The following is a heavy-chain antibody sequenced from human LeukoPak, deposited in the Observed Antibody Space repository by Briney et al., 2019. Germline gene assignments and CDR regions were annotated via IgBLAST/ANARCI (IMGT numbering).Heavy chain of an antibody. Sequence: SQTLSLTCAIFGDSISSNSSWNWVRQSPSRGLEWLGRTYYRSKWYNDYVVSVKSRVNINPDTSKNQFSLQLNSVTPEDTAVYYCARGGQGDGYSADEAFDIWGQGTMVTVS. D-gene: IGHD5-18*01. V-gene: IGHV6-1*01. CDR2: TYYRSKWYN. CDR3: ARGGQGDGYSADEAFDI. J-gene: IGHJ3*02. CDR1: GDSISSNSS.